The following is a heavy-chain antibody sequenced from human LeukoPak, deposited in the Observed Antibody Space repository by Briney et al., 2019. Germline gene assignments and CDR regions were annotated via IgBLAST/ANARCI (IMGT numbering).Heavy chain of an antibody. V-gene: IGHV3-30*18. CDR1: GFTFSSYG. J-gene: IGHJ4*02. CDR2: ISYDGSNK. D-gene: IGHD5-12*01. Sequence: PGRSLRLSCAASGFTFSSYGMHWVRQAPGKGLEWVAVISYDGSNKYYADSVKGRFTISRDNSKNTLYLQMNSLRAEDTAVYYCAKDLSYSGYDHTLDYWGQGTLVTVSS. CDR3: AKDLSYSGYDHTLDY.